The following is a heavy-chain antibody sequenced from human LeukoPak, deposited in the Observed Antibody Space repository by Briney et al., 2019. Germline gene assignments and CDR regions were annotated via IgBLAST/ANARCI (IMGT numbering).Heavy chain of an antibody. CDR2: LDPEDFET. D-gene: IGHD1-1*01. V-gene: IGHV1-24*01. J-gene: IGHJ6*02. CDR1: GYTLTELS. Sequence: ASVKVSCKVSGYTLTELSVHWVRQAPGKGLEWMGGLDPEDFETVYAQKFQGRVTLTEDRATDTAYMELSRLRSEDTAVYCGTTAGAENYNGMDVWGQGTAVTVSS. CDR3: TTAGAENYNGMDV.